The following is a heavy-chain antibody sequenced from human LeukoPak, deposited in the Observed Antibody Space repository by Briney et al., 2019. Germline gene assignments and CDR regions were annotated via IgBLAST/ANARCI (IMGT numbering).Heavy chain of an antibody. CDR2: ISSSGNYL. CDR1: GFTFSTYT. J-gene: IGHJ4*02. CDR3: AREPDITILRGVSLKFDY. D-gene: IGHD3-10*01. Sequence: GGSLRLSCAASGFTFSTYTMSWVRQAPGKGLEWVSSISSSGNYLFYVGSVKGRFTISRDNAKKSLYLQMNSLRDEDTAVYYCAREPDITILRGVSLKFDYWGQGTLVTVSS. V-gene: IGHV3-21*01.